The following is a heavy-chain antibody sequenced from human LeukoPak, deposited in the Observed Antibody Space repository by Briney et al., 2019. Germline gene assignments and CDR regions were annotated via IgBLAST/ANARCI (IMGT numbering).Heavy chain of an antibody. CDR2: IYHSGST. V-gene: IGHV4-30-2*01. Sequence: ESSETLSLTCTVSGGSTSSGGYYWSGIRQPPGKGLEGIGYIYHSGSTYYNPSLKSRVTISVDRSKNQFSLKLSSVTAADTAVYYCARGEVTIFGVVTVDDCMDVWGKGTTVTVSS. J-gene: IGHJ6*03. CDR3: ARGEVTIFGVVTVDDCMDV. D-gene: IGHD3-3*01. CDR1: GGSTSSGGYY.